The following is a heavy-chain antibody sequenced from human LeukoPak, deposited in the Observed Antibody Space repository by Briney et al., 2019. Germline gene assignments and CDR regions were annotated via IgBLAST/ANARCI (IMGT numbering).Heavy chain of an antibody. Sequence: GGSLRLSCAASGFIFSNYAMSWVRQAPGEGLEWVSGINNSGDRRFYAGSVKGRFTISRDNSKNTLYLQMNSLRAEDTAVYYCARGWYNFDYWGQGTRVTVSS. CDR1: GFIFSNYA. J-gene: IGHJ4*02. CDR2: INNSGDRR. V-gene: IGHV3-23*01. CDR3: ARGWYNFDY. D-gene: IGHD6-19*01.